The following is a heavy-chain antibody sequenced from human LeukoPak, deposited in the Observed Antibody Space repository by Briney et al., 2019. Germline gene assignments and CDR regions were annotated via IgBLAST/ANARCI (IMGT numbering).Heavy chain of an antibody. Sequence: ASVKVSCKASGYTFTSYYVHWVRQAPGQGLEWMGIISPSGYNTNYAQKFQGRVTVTRDTSTSTVYMELSSLRSEDTAVYYCARDWLRLGYWGQGTLVTVSS. V-gene: IGHV1-46*01. CDR1: GYTFTSYY. J-gene: IGHJ4*02. CDR3: ARDWLRLGY. D-gene: IGHD5-12*01. CDR2: ISPSGYNT.